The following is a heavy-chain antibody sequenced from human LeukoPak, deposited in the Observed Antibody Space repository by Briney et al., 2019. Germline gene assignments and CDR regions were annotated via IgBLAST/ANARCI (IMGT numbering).Heavy chain of an antibody. V-gene: IGHV3-53*01. Sequence: GGSLRLSCAASGFTVSSNYMSWVRQAPGKGLEWVSVIYSGGSTYYADSVKGRFAISRDNSKNTLYLQMNSLRAEDTAVYYCAGDNDSSGYYYYYMDVWGKGTTVTVSS. CDR1: GFTVSSNY. CDR3: AGDNDSSGYYYYYMDV. D-gene: IGHD3-22*01. J-gene: IGHJ6*03. CDR2: IYSGGST.